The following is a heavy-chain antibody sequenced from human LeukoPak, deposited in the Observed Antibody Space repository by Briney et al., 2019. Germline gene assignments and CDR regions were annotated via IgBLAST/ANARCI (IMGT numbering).Heavy chain of an antibody. CDR3: AGGDTAMVKD. CDR2: IYTSGST. D-gene: IGHD5-18*01. J-gene: IGHJ4*02. Sequence: SETLSLTCTVSGGSISSYYWSWIRQPAAKGLEWIGRIYTSGSTNYNPSLKSRVTMSVDTSKNQFSLKLSSVTAADAAVYYCAGGDTAMVKDWGQGTLVTVSS. CDR1: GGSISSYY. V-gene: IGHV4-4*07.